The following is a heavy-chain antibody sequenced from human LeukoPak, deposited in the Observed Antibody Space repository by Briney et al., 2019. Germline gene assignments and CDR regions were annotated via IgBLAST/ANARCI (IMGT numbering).Heavy chain of an antibody. CDR1: GFTFSSYG. V-gene: IGHV3-30*18. CDR2: ISYDGSNK. D-gene: IGHD3-22*01. CDR3: AKGALDVERDSSGADY. Sequence: PGRSLRLSCAASGFTFSSYGMHWVGQAPGKGLEWVAVISYDGSNKYYADSVKGRFTISRDNSKNTLYLQMNSLRAEDTAVYYCAKGALDVERDSSGADYWGQGTLVTVSS. J-gene: IGHJ4*02.